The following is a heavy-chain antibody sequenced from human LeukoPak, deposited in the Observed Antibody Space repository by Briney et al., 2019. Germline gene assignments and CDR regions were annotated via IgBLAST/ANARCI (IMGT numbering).Heavy chain of an antibody. CDR2: IYYSGST. V-gene: IGHV4-39*07. CDR1: GDSISSGDYY. Sequence: SQTLSLTCTVSGDSISSGDYYWGWIRQPPGKGLECIGSIYYSGSTYYNPSLKSRVTISVDTSKNQFSLKLSFVTAADTAVYYCARIEYSSSCDYWGQGTLVTVSS. CDR3: ARIEYSSSCDY. D-gene: IGHD6-6*01. J-gene: IGHJ4*02.